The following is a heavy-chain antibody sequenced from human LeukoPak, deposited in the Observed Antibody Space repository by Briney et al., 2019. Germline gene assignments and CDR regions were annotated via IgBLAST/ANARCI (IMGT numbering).Heavy chain of an antibody. CDR2: IIPIFGTA. CDR1: GGTSSSYA. D-gene: IGHD1-1*01. Sequence: SVKVSCKASGGTSSSYAISWVRQAPGQGLEWMGGIIPIFGTANYAQKFQGRVTITTDESTSTAYMELSSLRSEDTAVYYCARGPELERFDYWGQGTLVTVSS. J-gene: IGHJ4*02. V-gene: IGHV1-69*05. CDR3: ARGPELERFDY.